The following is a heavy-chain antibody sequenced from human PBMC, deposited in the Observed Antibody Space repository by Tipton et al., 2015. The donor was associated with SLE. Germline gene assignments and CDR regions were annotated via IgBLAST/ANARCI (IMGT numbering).Heavy chain of an antibody. Sequence: TLSLTCTVSGGSISSHYWSWIRQPPGKGLEWIGYIYYSGSTNYNPSLKSRVTISVDTSKNQFSLKLSSVTAADTAVYYCAREEYGSSPGAITVVAAGSYFDYWGQGTLVTVSS. CDR1: GGSISSHY. D-gene: IGHD2-2*01. J-gene: IGHJ4*02. V-gene: IGHV4-59*11. CDR3: AREEYGSSPGAITVVAAGSYFDY. CDR2: IYYSGST.